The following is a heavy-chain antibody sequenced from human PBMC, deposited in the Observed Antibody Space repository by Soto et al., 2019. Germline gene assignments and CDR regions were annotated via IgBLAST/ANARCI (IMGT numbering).Heavy chain of an antibody. D-gene: IGHD1-26*01. CDR3: ARGRLWGGSYTFDY. Sequence: QGQLQESGPGLVKPSETLSLACTVSGSSITSYYWSWIRQPPGKGLEWIGNIYYSGSTNYSPSLQSRVTMSVDTSKNQFSLKFSSVTAANTAVYYCARGRLWGGSYTFDYWGPGTLVTVSS. V-gene: IGHV4-59*01. CDR1: GSSITSYY. CDR2: IYYSGST. J-gene: IGHJ4*02.